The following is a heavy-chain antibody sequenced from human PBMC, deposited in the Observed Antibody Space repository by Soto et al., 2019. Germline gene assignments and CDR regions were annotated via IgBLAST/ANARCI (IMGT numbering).Heavy chain of an antibody. J-gene: IGHJ5*02. CDR3: ARLRGSSGYRPWCDP. CDR2: IYYSGST. V-gene: IGHV4-39*01. D-gene: IGHD6-13*01. Sequence: SETLSLTCTVSGGSISSSSYYWGWIRQPPGKGLEWIGSIYYSGSTYYNPSLKSRVTISVDTSKNQFSLKLSSVTAADTAVYYCARLRGSSGYRPWCDPWGQGTLVTVSS. CDR1: GGSISSSSYY.